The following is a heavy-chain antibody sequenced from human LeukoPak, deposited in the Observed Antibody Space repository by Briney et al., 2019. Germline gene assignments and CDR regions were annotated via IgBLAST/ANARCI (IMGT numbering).Heavy chain of an antibody. V-gene: IGHV3-53*01. CDR3: ARGYCSGGSCYPFPFDC. D-gene: IGHD2-15*01. J-gene: IGHJ4*02. CDR2: IYSGGST. CDR1: GFTVSSNY. Sequence: GGSLRLSCAASGFTVSSNYMSWVRQAPGKGLEWVSVIYSGGSTYYADSVKGRFTISRDNSKNTLYLQMNSLRAEDTAVYYCARGYCSGGSCYPFPFDCWGQGTLVTVSS.